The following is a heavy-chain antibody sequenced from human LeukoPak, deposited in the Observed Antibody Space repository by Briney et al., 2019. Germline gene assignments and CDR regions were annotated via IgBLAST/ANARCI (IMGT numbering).Heavy chain of an antibody. Sequence: GGSLRLSCAASGFTFSNSAMSWVRQAPGKGLEWVSTLSGSGITTYYADSVKGRFTISRDNSKNTLYLQMNSLRAEDTAVYYCARDRNLWFGELPDYWGQRTLVTVSS. CDR3: ARDRNLWFGELPDY. CDR1: GFTFSNSA. J-gene: IGHJ4*02. V-gene: IGHV3-23*01. D-gene: IGHD3-10*01. CDR2: LSGSGITT.